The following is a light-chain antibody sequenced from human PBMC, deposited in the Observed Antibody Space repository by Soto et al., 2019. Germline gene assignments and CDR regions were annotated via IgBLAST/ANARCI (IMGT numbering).Light chain of an antibody. CDR3: QEYNTFSYA. J-gene: IGKJ2*01. V-gene: IGKV1-5*01. CDR2: DIS. Sequence: DIQMTQSPSTLSASVGDRVTITCRASHSISNLLAWYQQKPGKAPKVMIDDISNLESGVPSRFSGRGSGTHFTLTISSLQPEDFATYYCQEYNTFSYAFGQGTRLEI. CDR1: HSISNL.